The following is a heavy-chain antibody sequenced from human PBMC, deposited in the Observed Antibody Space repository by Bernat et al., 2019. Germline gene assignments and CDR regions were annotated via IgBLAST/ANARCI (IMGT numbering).Heavy chain of an antibody. Sequence: QVQLVESGGGVVQPGRSLRLSCAASGFTFSSYGMHWVRQAPGKGLEWVAVISYDGSNKYYADSVKGRFTISRDKSKNTLYLQMNSLRAEDTAVYYCAKDRKVVWFGEGHYYYGMDVWGQGTTVTVSS. D-gene: IGHD3-10*01. CDR3: AKDRKVVWFGEGHYYYGMDV. V-gene: IGHV3-30*18. CDR1: GFTFSSYG. CDR2: ISYDGSNK. J-gene: IGHJ6*02.